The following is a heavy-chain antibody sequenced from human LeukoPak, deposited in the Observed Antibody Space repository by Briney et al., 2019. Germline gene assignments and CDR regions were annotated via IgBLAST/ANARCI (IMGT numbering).Heavy chain of an antibody. CDR2: VNPGDCDS. J-gene: IGHJ4*02. D-gene: IGHD6-13*01. V-gene: IGHV5-51*01. Sequence: GEAPQILCKGAADSFTSNCIGSLRHQPPKNVVGMGIVNPGDCDSRYNPSFQRQVTISSDKYISTAYLQWSSLKASDVAMYYCARQGSSSWYSDYWGQGTLVTVSS. CDR3: ARQGSSSWYSDY. CDR1: ADSFTSNC.